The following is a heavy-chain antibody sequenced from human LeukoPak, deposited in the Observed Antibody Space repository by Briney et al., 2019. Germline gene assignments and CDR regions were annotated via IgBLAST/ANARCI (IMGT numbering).Heavy chain of an antibody. D-gene: IGHD3-16*01. CDR1: GFTFSSYA. V-gene: IGHV3-30-3*01. CDR3: AGGSWRVTWSYFDY. CDR2: ISYDGSNK. J-gene: IGHJ4*02. Sequence: GGSLTLFCAASGFTFSSYAMHWVRQAPGKGLEWGAVISYDGSNKYYADSVKGRFTISRDNSKNTLYLQMNSLRAEDTAVYYCAGGSWRVTWSYFDYWGQEIIVTFSS.